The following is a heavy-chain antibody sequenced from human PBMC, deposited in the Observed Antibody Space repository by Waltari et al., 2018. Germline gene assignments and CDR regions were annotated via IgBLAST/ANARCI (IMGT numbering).Heavy chain of an antibody. D-gene: IGHD6-19*01. CDR3: ARGGRIYSSGWKGAAPVGY. J-gene: IGHJ4*02. CDR2: INTNTGNP. CDR1: GYTFTSYA. V-gene: IGHV7-4-1*02. Sequence: QVQLVQSGSELKKPGASVKVSCKDSGYTFTSYALNWVRQSPGQGLEWMGWINTNTGNPTYAQGFTGRFVFSLDTSVSTAYLQISSLKAEDTAVYYCARGGRIYSSGWKGAAPVGYWGQGTLVTVSS.